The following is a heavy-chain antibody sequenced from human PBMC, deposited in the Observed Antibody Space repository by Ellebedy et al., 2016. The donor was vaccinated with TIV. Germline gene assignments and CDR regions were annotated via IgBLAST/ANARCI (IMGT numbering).Heavy chain of an antibody. D-gene: IGHD1-26*01. CDR1: GFTFSSYA. CDR2: ISGSGGST. Sequence: GESLKISCAASGFTFSSYAMSWVRQAPGKGLEWVSAISGSGGSTYYADSVKGRFTISRDNSKNTLYLQMNSLRAEDTAVYYCAKEGEVGAIYNWFDPWGQGTLVTVSS. CDR3: AKEGEVGAIYNWFDP. V-gene: IGHV3-23*01. J-gene: IGHJ5*02.